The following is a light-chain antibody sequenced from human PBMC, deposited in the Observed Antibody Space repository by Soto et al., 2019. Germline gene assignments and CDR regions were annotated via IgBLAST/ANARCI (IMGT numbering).Light chain of an antibody. V-gene: IGLV2-11*01. CDR2: DVN. CDR3: CSYSGTSTYV. J-gene: IGLJ1*01. CDR1: SSDVGAYTF. Sequence: QSVLTQPRSVSGSPGQSVTISCTGTSSDVGAYTFVSWYQHHPGKAPKLLISDVNKRPSGVPRRFSGSKSGNTASLTISGIQTKDEADYYSCSYSGTSTYVFGTGTKVTVL.